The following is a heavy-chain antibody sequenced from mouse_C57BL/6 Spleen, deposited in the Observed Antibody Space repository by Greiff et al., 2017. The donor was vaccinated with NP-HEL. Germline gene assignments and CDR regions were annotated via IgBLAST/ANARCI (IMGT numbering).Heavy chain of an antibody. V-gene: IGHV1-85*01. CDR3: AREGEEAWFAY. J-gene: IGHJ3*01. CDR2: IYPRDGST. Sequence: QVQLKQSGPELVKPGASVKLSCKASGYTFTSYDINWVKQRPGQGLEWIGWIYPRDGSTKYNEKFKGKATLTVDTSSSTAYMELHSLTSEDSAVYFCAREGEEAWFAYWGQGTLVTVSA. CDR1: GYTFTSYD.